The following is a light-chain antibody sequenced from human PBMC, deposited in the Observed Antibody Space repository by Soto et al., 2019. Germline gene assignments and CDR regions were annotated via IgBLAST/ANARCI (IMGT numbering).Light chain of an antibody. V-gene: IGKV3-15*01. CDR2: YAS. CDR3: QQYNDWTPIT. CDR1: QSIRSN. J-gene: IGKJ5*01. Sequence: EIVMTQSPATLSVSPGERATLSCRASQSIRSNLAWYQQKPGQAPRLLIYYASSRATGIPARFSGSGSGTEFTLTISSLQSEDFAVYYCQQYNDWTPITLGQGTRLEIK.